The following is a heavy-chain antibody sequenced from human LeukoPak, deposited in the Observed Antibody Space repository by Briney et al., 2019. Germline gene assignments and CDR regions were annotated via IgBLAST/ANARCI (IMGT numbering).Heavy chain of an antibody. D-gene: IGHD3-3*01. J-gene: IGHJ4*02. CDR1: GNTLRELP. Sequence: VASVKVSCKLSGNTLRELPIQWVRQAGGKGLEWMAGFDPENAEIVYAQKFQGRVTMTEDTSTNTAYMELTSLTSGDTALYYCATRGSDFWSGFDYWGQGTQVTVSS. CDR3: ATRGSDFWSGFDY. V-gene: IGHV1-24*01. CDR2: FDPENAEI.